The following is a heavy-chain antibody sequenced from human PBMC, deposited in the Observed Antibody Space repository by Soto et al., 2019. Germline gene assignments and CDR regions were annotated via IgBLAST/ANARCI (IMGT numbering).Heavy chain of an antibody. CDR3: AKRDVPHSTSNAYLYDH. CDR1: GYTFPNGH. J-gene: IGHJ4*02. V-gene: IGHV1-46*01. CDR2: IYPSGGST. D-gene: IGHD3-16*01. Sequence: ASVKVSCKASGYTFPNGHIRLVRQAPWQALEWMAIIYPSGGSTRNAQTFQGRFTVSSDISDNTLFLRMTSLTADDTAVYFCAKRDVPHSTSNAYLYDHWGRG.